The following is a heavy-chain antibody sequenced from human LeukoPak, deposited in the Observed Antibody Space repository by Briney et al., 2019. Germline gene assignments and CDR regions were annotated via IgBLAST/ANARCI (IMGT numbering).Heavy chain of an antibody. D-gene: IGHD4-11*01. J-gene: IGHJ5*02. CDR3: TKETDYSHPNCFDP. CDR1: GGSISTSYW. V-gene: IGHV4/OR15-8*02. Sequence: PSETLSLTCAVSGGSISTSYWWSWVRQPPGKGLEWVRQISRSGNTNYNPSLKSRVTISIDESKNQFSLKLISVTAADTAVYYCTKETDYSHPNCFDPWGQGTLVTVSS. CDR2: ISRSGNT.